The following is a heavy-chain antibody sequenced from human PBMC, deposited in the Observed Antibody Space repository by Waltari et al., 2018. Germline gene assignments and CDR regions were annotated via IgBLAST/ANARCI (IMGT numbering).Heavy chain of an antibody. V-gene: IGHV1-69*02. D-gene: IGHD4-17*01. CDR1: GGTFSSYA. CDR3: AGFYYTGDYG. Sequence: QVQLVQSGAEVKKPGSSVKVSCKASGGTFSSYALNWVRQAPGQGPEWMGKIITIVGRTDYAQKFQGRVTITADKSRGTAYLELSSLTSEDTAVYYCAGFYYTGDYGWGQGTLVTVSS. J-gene: IGHJ4*02. CDR2: IITIVGRT.